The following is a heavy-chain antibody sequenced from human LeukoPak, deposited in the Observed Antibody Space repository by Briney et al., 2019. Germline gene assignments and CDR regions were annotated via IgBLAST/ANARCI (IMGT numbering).Heavy chain of an antibody. CDR3: ARTGDSSAWFNWFDP. V-gene: IGHV1-8*01. J-gene: IGHJ5*02. Sequence: ASVKVSCKASGYTFASYDINWVRQATGQGLEWMGWMNPNSGNTGYTQKFQGRVTMTRDTSISTAYMELSSVTAADTAVYYCARTGDSSAWFNWFDPWGQGTLVTVSS. CDR1: GYTFASYD. D-gene: IGHD6-19*01. CDR2: MNPNSGNT.